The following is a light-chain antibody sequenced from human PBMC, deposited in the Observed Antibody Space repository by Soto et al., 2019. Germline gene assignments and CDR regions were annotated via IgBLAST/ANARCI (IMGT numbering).Light chain of an antibody. CDR2: AAS. Sequence: DIQMTQSPSSLSASVGDRVTITCRASQGITNYLAWYQQRPGKVPKLLIYAASILQSGVPSRFSGSGSGTDFTLTISSLQPEGVASYYCQKYNSVPHFGPGTKVDIK. J-gene: IGKJ3*01. CDR1: QGITNY. CDR3: QKYNSVPH. V-gene: IGKV1-27*01.